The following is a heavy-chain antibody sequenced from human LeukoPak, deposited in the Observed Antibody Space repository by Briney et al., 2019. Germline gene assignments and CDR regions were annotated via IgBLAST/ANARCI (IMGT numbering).Heavy chain of an antibody. CDR2: IYTSGST. CDR1: GGSISSYY. Sequence: SETLSLTCTVSGGSISSYYWSWIRQPAGKGLEWIGRIYTSGSTNYNPSLKSRVTISVDTSKNQFSLKLSSVTAADTAVCYCARAPRYYYGSGDAGYYMDVWGKGTTVTISS. CDR3: ARAPRYYYGSGDAGYYMDV. D-gene: IGHD3-10*01. V-gene: IGHV4-4*07. J-gene: IGHJ6*03.